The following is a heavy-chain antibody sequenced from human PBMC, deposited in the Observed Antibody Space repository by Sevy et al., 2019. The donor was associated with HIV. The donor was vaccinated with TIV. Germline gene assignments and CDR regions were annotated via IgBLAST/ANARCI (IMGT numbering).Heavy chain of an antibody. Sequence: GGSLRLSCSAFGFTFQTFGMHWVRQSPGKGPEWLAVISSDGLNRNYADSVRGRFTISRDNSKKLLFLQMNSLIPNDTAVYFCTKESLRGTYIRGDFDHWCQGTLVTVSS. J-gene: IGHJ4*02. CDR3: TKESLRGTYIRGDFDH. CDR2: ISSDGLNR. CDR1: GFTFQTFG. V-gene: IGHV3-30*18. D-gene: IGHD3-10*02.